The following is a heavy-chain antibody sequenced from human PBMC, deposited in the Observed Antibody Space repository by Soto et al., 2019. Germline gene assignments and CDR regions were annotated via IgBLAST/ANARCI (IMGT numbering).Heavy chain of an antibody. CDR3: ARVLRIQIWKNAFDL. Sequence: QVQLVQSGAEVKKPGSSVKVSCKASGGTFSSYVVRWVRQAPGQGLEWMGGITPIFNTENYAQQFQGRVTITANDSTRTAFMELSSLRSEDTAAYFCARVLRIQIWKNAFDLWGQGTMVTVSS. V-gene: IGHV1-69*01. D-gene: IGHD5-18*01. CDR2: ITPIFNTE. CDR1: GGTFSSYV. J-gene: IGHJ3*01.